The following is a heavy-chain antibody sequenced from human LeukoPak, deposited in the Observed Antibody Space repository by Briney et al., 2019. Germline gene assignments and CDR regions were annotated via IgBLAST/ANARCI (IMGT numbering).Heavy chain of an antibody. CDR3: ARGKLPAGPYPDAFDI. V-gene: IGHV4-61*01. CDR1: GGSISGCSHY. D-gene: IGHD5-24*01. Sequence: PSETLSLTCTVSGGSISGCSHYWSWIRQPPGKGLEWIGYIYYSGSTNYNPSLKSRVTISVDTSKNQFSLKLSSVTAADTAVYYCARGKLPAGPYPDAFDIWGQGTMVTVSS. J-gene: IGHJ3*02. CDR2: IYYSGST.